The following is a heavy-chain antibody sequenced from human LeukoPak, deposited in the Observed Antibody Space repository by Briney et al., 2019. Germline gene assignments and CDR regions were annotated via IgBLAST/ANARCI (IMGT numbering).Heavy chain of an antibody. J-gene: IGHJ6*03. CDR3: TTDQPIVVVIAVSRGDYYYMTS. CDR2: IKSKTDGGTT. Sequence: GGSLRLYCAASGFTFSNAWMSWVRQAPGKGLEWVGRIKSKTDGGTTDYAAPVKGRFTISRDDSKKTLYLQMNSLKTEDTAVYYCTTDQPIVVVIAVSRGDYYYMTSGAKGPRSPSP. D-gene: IGHD2-21*01. CDR1: GFTFSNAW. V-gene: IGHV3-15*01.